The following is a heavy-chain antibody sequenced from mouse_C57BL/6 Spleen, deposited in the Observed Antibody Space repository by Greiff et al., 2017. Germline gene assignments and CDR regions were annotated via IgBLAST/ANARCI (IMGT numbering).Heavy chain of an antibody. D-gene: IGHD1-1*01. J-gene: IGHJ2*01. CDR1: GYAFSSYW. Sequence: QVQLQQSGAELVKPGASVKISCKASGYAFSSYWMNWVKQRPGKGLEWIGQIYPGDGDTNYNGKFKGKATLTADKSSSTAYMQLSSLTSEDSAVYFCARERDSVYGSSYYFDYWGQGTTLTVSS. CDR3: ARERDSVYGSSYYFDY. CDR2: IYPGDGDT. V-gene: IGHV1-80*01.